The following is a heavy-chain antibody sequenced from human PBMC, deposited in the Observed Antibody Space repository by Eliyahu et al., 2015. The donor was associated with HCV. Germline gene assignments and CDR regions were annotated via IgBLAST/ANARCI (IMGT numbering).Heavy chain of an antibody. CDR2: TYYRSTWYY. CDR1: GDTXXSNDAA. Sequence: QVHLQESGPGLVKPSQTLSLTCAISGDTXXSNDAAWNWIRQSPSRGLEWLGRTYYRSTWYYDYAVSVKSRITINPDTSKNQFSLQLNSVTPEDTAVYYCAREVALIRGVLNPVDYWGQGTLVTVSS. D-gene: IGHD3-10*01. J-gene: IGHJ4*02. V-gene: IGHV6-1*01. CDR3: AREVALIRGVLNPVDY.